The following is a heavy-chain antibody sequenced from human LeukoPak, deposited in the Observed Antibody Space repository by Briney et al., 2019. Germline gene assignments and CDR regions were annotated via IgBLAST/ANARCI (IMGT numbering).Heavy chain of an antibody. CDR3: ASPFKYSSSWRGFDY. CDR1: GYTFTSYG. J-gene: IGHJ4*02. Sequence: GASVKVSCKASGYTFTSYGISWVRQAPGQGLEWMGGIIPIFGTANYAQKFQGRVTITADESTSTAYMELSSLRSEDTAVYYCASPFKYSSSWRGFDYWGQGTLVTVSS. CDR2: IIPIFGTA. V-gene: IGHV1-69*13. D-gene: IGHD6-6*01.